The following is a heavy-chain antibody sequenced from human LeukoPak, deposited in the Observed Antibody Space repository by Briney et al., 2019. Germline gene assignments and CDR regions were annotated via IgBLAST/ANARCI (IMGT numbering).Heavy chain of an antibody. Sequence: GGSLRLSCAASGFSFSYYAMNWVRQAPGKGLEWVALISNDGSNKYYADSVKGRFTVSRDKSKNTVSLQMNSLRAEDTAVYYCARPLGDCSGGSCYSEMDVWGKGTTVTVSS. D-gene: IGHD2-15*01. J-gene: IGHJ6*04. V-gene: IGHV3-30*04. CDR1: GFSFSYYA. CDR3: ARPLGDCSGGSCYSEMDV. CDR2: ISNDGSNK.